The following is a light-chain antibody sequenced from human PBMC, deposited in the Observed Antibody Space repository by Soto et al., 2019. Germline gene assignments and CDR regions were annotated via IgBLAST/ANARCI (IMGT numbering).Light chain of an antibody. CDR3: SSYAGSNILYV. CDR2: EVS. V-gene: IGLV2-8*01. Sequence: LTQPPSASGSPGQSVTISCTGTSSDVGGYNYVSWYQQHPGKAPKLMIYEVSKRPSGVPDRFSGSKSGNTASLTVSGLQAEDEADYYCSSYAGSNILYVFGTGTKVTVL. CDR1: SSDVGGYNY. J-gene: IGLJ1*01.